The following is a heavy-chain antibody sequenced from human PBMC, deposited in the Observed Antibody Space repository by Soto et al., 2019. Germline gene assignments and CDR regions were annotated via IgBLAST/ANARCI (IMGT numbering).Heavy chain of an antibody. J-gene: IGHJ5*02. CDR1: GYTFTSYD. V-gene: IGHV1-8*01. D-gene: IGHD4-4*01. CDR2: MNPNSGNT. CDR3: ARAPKLSHYSNYVPWFDP. Sequence: ASVKVSCKASGYTFTSYDINWVRQATGQGLEWMGWMNPNSGNTGYAQKFQGRVTMTRNTSISTAYMELSSLRSEDTAVYYCARAPKLSHYSNYVPWFDPWGQGTLVTVSS.